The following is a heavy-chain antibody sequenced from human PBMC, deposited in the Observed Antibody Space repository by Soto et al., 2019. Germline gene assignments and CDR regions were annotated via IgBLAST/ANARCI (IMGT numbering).Heavy chain of an antibody. D-gene: IGHD5-18*01. J-gene: IGHJ4*02. V-gene: IGHV3-21*01. CDR3: ARDQNGYEQSDY. CDR1: GFTFSSYS. CDR2: ISSSSSYI. Sequence: GVSLRLSCAASGFTFSSYSMNWVRQAPGKGLEWVSSISSSSSYIYYADSVKGRFTISRDNAKNSLYLQMNSLRAEDTAVYYCARDQNGYEQSDYWGQGTLVTVSS.